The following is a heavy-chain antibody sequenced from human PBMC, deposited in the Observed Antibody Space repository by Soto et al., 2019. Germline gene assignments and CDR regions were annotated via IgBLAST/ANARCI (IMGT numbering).Heavy chain of an antibody. V-gene: IGHV4-30-4*01. CDR3: ARSASGRYDMDV. CDR2: IYYTGST. Sequence: QVQLQESGPGLVKPSQTLSLTCTVSGGSISSGDYYWSWIRQPPGKDLEWIGYIYYTGSTYYNPSLRIRVTMSLDTSKNQFSLKLNSVTAADTAVYYCARSASGRYDMDVWGQGTTVTVSS. CDR1: GGSISSGDYY. D-gene: IGHD3-10*01. J-gene: IGHJ6*02.